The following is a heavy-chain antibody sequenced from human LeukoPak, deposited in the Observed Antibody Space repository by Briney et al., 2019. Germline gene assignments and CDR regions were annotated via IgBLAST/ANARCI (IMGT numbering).Heavy chain of an antibody. Sequence: PSETLSLTCTVSGGSISSGSYYWRWLRQPAGKGLEWIGRIYTSGSTDYNPFLKSRVTISVDTSKNQFSLKLSSVAAADTAVYYCARLGHCGGDCYLDYWGQGTLVTVSS. J-gene: IGHJ4*02. CDR1: GGSISSGSYY. D-gene: IGHD2-21*02. CDR3: ARLGHCGGDCYLDY. V-gene: IGHV4-61*02. CDR2: IYTSGST.